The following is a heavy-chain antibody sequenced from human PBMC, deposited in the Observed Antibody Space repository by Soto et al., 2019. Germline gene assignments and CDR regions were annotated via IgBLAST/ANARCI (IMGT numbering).Heavy chain of an antibody. J-gene: IGHJ4*02. CDR2: ISSSSSYI. CDR3: ARDVVTAAGIDY. CDR1: GFTFSSYS. Sequence: PGGSLRLSCAASGFTFSSYSMNWVRQAPGKGLEWVSSISSSSSYIYYADSVKGRFTISRDNAKNSLYLQMNSLRAEDTAVYYCARDVVTAAGIDYWGQGTLVTVSS. D-gene: IGHD6-13*01. V-gene: IGHV3-21*01.